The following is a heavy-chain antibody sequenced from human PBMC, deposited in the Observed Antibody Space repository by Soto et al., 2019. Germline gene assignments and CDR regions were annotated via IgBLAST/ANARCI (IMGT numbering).Heavy chain of an antibody. CDR2: TYYRSKWYN. V-gene: IGHV6-1*01. J-gene: IGHJ5*01. CDR3: VRLIGNSWLDF. CDR1: GDSVSSSSVT. Sequence: PSQTLSLTCAISGDSVSSSSVTWNWIRQSPSRGLEWLGRTYYRSKWYNDYAESVKSRITINPDTSKNQFSLHLNSATPEDTAVYYCVRLIGNSWLDFWGQGTLVTVPQ. D-gene: IGHD1-26*01.